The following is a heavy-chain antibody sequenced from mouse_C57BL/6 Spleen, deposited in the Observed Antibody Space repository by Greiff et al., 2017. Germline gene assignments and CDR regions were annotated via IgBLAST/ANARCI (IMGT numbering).Heavy chain of an antibody. CDR1: GFTFSSYA. V-gene: IGHV5-4*01. D-gene: IGHD2-4*01. J-gene: IGHJ4*01. CDR2: ISDGGSYT. Sequence: EVQLVESGGGLVKPGGSLKLSCAASGFTFSSYAMSWVRQTPEKRLEWVATISDGGSYTYYPDNVKGRFTISRDNAKNNLYLQMSHLKSEDTAMYCCARYYDYVEDAMDYWGQGTSVTVSS. CDR3: ARYYDYVEDAMDY.